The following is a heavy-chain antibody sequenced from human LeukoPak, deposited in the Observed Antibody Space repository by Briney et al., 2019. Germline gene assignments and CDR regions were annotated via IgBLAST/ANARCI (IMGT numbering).Heavy chain of an antibody. D-gene: IGHD2-15*01. CDR1: GGSISTYY. CDR3: ARFQNGPNTPFDY. Sequence: PSETLSLTCTVSGGSISTYYWSWIRQPPGKGLEWIEYIYYSGSTNYNPSLKSRVTISMDTSRNQFSLSLNSVTAADTAIYYCARFQNGPNTPFDYWGQGTLVTVSS. V-gene: IGHV4-59*08. CDR2: IYYSGST. J-gene: IGHJ4*02.